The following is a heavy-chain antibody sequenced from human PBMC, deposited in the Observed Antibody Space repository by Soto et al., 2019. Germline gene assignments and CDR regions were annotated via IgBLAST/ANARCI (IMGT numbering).Heavy chain of an antibody. CDR2: IYPGDSDT. V-gene: IGHV5-51*01. Sequence: PGESLKISCKGSGYSFTSYWIGWVRQMPGKGLEWMGIIYPGDSDTRYSPSFQGQVTISADKSISTAYLQWSSLKASDTAMYYCARLSGSYYSYLAWFDTWGQGTLVTVSS. J-gene: IGHJ5*02. CDR3: ARLSGSYYSYLAWFDT. CDR1: GYSFTSYW. D-gene: IGHD1-26*01.